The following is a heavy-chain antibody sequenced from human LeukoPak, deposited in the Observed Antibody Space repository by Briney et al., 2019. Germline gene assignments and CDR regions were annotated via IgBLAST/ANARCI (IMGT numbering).Heavy chain of an antibody. CDR2: INPNSGGT. CDR1: GYTFTGYY. V-gene: IGHV1-2*02. D-gene: IGHD4-17*01. CDR3: ARDALYGDYRGGDY. Sequence: ASVKVSCKASGYTFTGYYIHWVRQAPGQGLEWMGWINPNSGGTNYAQKFQGRVTMTRDTSISTAYMALSRLRPDDTAVYYCARDALYGDYRGGDYWGQGTLVTVSS. J-gene: IGHJ4*02.